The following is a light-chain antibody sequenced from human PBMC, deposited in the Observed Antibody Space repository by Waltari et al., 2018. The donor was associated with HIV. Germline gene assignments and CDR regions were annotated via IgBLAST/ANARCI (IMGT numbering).Light chain of an antibody. J-gene: IGLJ2*01. Sequence: QSVLTQPPSASGTPGQRVTISWSGSSSNIGSNTVNWYQQLPGTAPKLLIYSNNQRPSGVADRFSGSKSGTSASLAISGLQSEDEADYYCAAWDDSLNGVVFGGGTKLTVL. CDR2: SNN. CDR3: AAWDDSLNGVV. CDR1: SSNIGSNT. V-gene: IGLV1-44*01.